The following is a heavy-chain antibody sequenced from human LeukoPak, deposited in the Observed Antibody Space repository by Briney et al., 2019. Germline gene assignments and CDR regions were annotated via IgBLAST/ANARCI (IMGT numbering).Heavy chain of an antibody. Sequence: PGGSLRLSWAASGFTVSSNYMSWVRQAPGKGLEWVSVIYSGGSTYYADSVKGRFTISRDNSKNTLYLQMNSLRAEDTAVYYCARGGTSGYDYVTFDYWGQGTLVTVSS. CDR3: ARGGTSGYDYVTFDY. V-gene: IGHV3-66*01. CDR1: GFTVSSNY. J-gene: IGHJ4*02. D-gene: IGHD5-12*01. CDR2: IYSGGST.